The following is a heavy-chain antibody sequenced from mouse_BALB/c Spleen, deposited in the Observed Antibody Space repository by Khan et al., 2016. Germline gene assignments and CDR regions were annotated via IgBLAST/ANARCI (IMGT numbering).Heavy chain of an antibody. J-gene: IGHJ4*01. CDR1: GFTFSSYA. Sequence: EVQLVESGGGLVKPGGSLKLSCAASGFTFSSYAMSWVRQTPEKRLEWVATISSGGSYTYYPDSVKGRFTISRDNAKNTLYLQMSSLRSEDTAMYYCARTGSKAMYYWGQGTSVTVSS. V-gene: IGHV5-9-3*01. CDR3: ARTGSKAMYY. CDR2: ISSGGSYT. D-gene: IGHD4-1*01.